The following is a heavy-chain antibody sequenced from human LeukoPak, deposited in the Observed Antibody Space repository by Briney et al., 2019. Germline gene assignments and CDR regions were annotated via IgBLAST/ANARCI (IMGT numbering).Heavy chain of an antibody. J-gene: IGHJ4*02. CDR3: ARGVDSGWYQVFDY. D-gene: IGHD6-19*01. CDR2: INPNSGGT. V-gene: IGHV1-2*02. CDR1: GYTFTGYY. Sequence: ASVKVSCKASGYTFTGYYMHWVRQAPGRGLEWMGWINPNSGGTNYAQKFQGRVTMTRDTSISTAYMELSRLRSDDTAVYYCARGVDSGWYQVFDYWGQGTLVTVSS.